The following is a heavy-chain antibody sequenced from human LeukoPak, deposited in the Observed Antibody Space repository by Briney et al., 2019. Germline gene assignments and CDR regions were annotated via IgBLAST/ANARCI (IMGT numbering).Heavy chain of an antibody. CDR1: GFSFGSYS. CDR3: AKPYKYGVRDVHFDY. CDR2: ISGSGTTI. D-gene: IGHD5-24*01. V-gene: IGHV3-48*02. Sequence: PGGSLRLSCAASGFSFGSYSMNWVRLAPGKGLEWVSYISGSGTTIYYADSVRGRFTISRDNAKNSLFLQMNSLRDEDTAVYYCAKPYKYGVRDVHFDYWGQGTLVTVSS. J-gene: IGHJ4*02.